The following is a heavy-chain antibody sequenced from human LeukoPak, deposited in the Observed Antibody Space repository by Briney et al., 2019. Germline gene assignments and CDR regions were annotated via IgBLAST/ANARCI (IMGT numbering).Heavy chain of an antibody. CDR3: AIYSSYDYYYYYMDV. V-gene: IGHV1-69*13. CDR1: GGTFSSYA. Sequence: GASVKVSCKTSGGTFSSYAISWVRQAPGQGLEWTGGIIPIFGTANYAQKFQGRVTITADESTSTAYMELSSLRSEDTAVYYCAIYSSYDYYYYYMDVWGKGTTVTVSS. D-gene: IGHD6-6*01. CDR2: IIPIFGTA. J-gene: IGHJ6*03.